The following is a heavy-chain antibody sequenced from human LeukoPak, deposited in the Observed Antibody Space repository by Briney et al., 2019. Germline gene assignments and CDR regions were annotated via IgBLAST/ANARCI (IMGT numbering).Heavy chain of an antibody. V-gene: IGHV4-39*01. Sequence: PSETLSLTCTVSGDSISSYYWGWIRQPPGKGLEWIGSIYYSGSTYYNPSLKSRVTISVDTSKNQFSLKLSSVTAADTAVYYCARHWVVVTARDNWFDPWGQGTLVTVSS. CDR3: ARHWVVVTARDNWFDP. D-gene: IGHD2-21*02. CDR1: GDSISSYY. CDR2: IYYSGST. J-gene: IGHJ5*02.